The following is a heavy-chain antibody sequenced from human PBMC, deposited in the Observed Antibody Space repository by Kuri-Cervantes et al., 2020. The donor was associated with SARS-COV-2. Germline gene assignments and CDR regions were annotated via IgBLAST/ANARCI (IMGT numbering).Heavy chain of an antibody. D-gene: IGHD3-10*01. V-gene: IGHV1-3*04. CDR3: ARRSFTYGFAFDI. J-gene: IGHJ3*02. Sequence: ASVKVSCKASGYSFTTFAIHWVRQAPGQSLERMGWINTVNGDTKSSQKLQGRVTITRDTSASTAYVELSGLTSADTAVYYCARRSFTYGFAFDIWGQGTPVTVSS. CDR1: GYSFTTFA. CDR2: INTVNGDT.